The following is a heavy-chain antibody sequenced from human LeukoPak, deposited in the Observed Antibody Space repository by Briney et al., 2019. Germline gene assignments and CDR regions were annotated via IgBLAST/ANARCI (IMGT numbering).Heavy chain of an antibody. J-gene: IGHJ3*02. CDR2: ISYSGST. CDR1: GDSISSYY. CDR3: ARRIEVLYCSSTSCLAYNAFDI. D-gene: IGHD2-2*01. V-gene: IGHV4-59*07. Sequence: ADTLSLTCTVDGDSISSYYWSWIRQPPGKGLEWIGYISYSGSTNNNPSLKSRVTISVDTSKNQFSLKLSSVTDADTAVYYCARRIEVLYCSSTSCLAYNAFDIWGQGTMVTVSS.